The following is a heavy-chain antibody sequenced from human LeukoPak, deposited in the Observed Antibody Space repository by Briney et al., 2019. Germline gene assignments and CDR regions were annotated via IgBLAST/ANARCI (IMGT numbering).Heavy chain of an antibody. V-gene: IGHV3-48*01. CDR3: ARGMGIAVAGIADFDY. D-gene: IGHD6-19*01. J-gene: IGHJ4*02. Sequence: GGSLRLSCAASGFTFSSYSMNWVRQAPGKGLEWVSYISSSSSTIYYADSVKGRFTISRENAKNSLYLQMNSLRAGDTAVYYCARGMGIAVAGIADFDYWGQGTLVTVSS. CDR1: GFTFSSYS. CDR2: ISSSSSTI.